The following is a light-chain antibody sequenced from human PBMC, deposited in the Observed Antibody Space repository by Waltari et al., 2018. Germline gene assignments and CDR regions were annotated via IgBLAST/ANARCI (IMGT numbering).Light chain of an antibody. J-gene: IGKJ5*01. CDR2: WAS. Sequence: DIVMTQSPDFLAVSLCERATINCKSSQSLFSTSNSKTYISWYQQKPGQPPKLLIYWASTRGSGVPDRFSGSGSGTDFTLTISSLQAEDVAVYYCHHYYIPPLTFGQGTRLEIK. CDR3: HHYYIPPLT. V-gene: IGKV4-1*01. CDR1: QSLFSTSNSKTY.